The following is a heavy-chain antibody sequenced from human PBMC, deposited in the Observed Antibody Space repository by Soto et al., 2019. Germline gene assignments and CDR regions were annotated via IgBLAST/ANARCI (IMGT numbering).Heavy chain of an antibody. D-gene: IGHD3-3*01. CDR3: GKSFWSCYYMGGH. CDR1: GFTFSSYA. Sequence: PGGSLRLSCAASGFTFSSYAMTWVSQAAGKGLEWVSGVSGSGGSTYYADSVQGRFTISRYNSKDTLYLQMNSLRAEDTAVYYCGKSFWSCYYMGGHWGQGSLVTLSS. V-gene: IGHV3-23*01. J-gene: IGHJ4*02. CDR2: VSGSGGST.